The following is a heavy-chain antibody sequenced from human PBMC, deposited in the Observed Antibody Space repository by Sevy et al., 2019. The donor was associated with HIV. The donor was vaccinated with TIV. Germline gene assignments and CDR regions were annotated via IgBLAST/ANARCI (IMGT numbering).Heavy chain of an antibody. CDR3: ARSPPVVVVPGAPSWFDP. CDR2: INESGIT. D-gene: IGHD2-2*01. V-gene: IGHV4-34*01. CDR1: DGSFSGYY. J-gene: IGHJ5*02. Sequence: SETLSLTCAVHDGSFSGYYWNWIRQLPGEGLEWIGEINESGITYYNPYLKSRVTISVDTSKKQFSLKLKSVNAVDPAVYFCARSPPVVVVPGAPSWFDPWGQGTLVTVSS.